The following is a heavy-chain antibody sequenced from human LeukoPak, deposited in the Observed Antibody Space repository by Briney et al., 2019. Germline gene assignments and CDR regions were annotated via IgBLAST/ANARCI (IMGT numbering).Heavy chain of an antibody. D-gene: IGHD3-22*01. CDR1: GDSISTSNSY. CDR3: AKSPRITMIFIDY. CDR2: IYYSGNT. J-gene: IGHJ4*02. V-gene: IGHV4-39*07. Sequence: PSETLSLTCTVSGDSISTSNSYWGWIRQPPGKGLEWIGSIYYSGNTYYNPSLKSRVTISVDTSKNQFSLKLSSVTAADTAVYYCAKSPRITMIFIDYWGQGTLVTVSS.